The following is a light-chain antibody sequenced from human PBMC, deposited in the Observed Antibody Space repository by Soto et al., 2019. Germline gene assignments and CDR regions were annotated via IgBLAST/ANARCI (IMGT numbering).Light chain of an antibody. Sequence: QSVLTQPPSVSGATGRRVTISCTGCSSNIGAGYDVHWYQQLPGTAPKLLIYGNSNRPSGVPDRFSGSKSGTSASLTITGLQAEDESDYYCQSYDSSLSVVFGGGTQLTVL. CDR1: SSNIGAGYD. CDR2: GNS. J-gene: IGLJ2*01. CDR3: QSYDSSLSVV. V-gene: IGLV1-40*01.